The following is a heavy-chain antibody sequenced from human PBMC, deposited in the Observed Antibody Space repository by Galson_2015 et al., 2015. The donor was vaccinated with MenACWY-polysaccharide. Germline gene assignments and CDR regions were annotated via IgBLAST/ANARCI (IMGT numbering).Heavy chain of an antibody. CDR1: GFTFSNYA. D-gene: IGHD3-16*01. Sequence: SLRLSCAASGFTFSNYAMSWVRQAPGKGLERVSAIRSSGTNTYYADSVKGRFTISRDNSKNTLYLQMNSLRAEDTAVYYCAKDSTGVWDVAGRFDPWGQGTLVTVSS. V-gene: IGHV3-23*01. J-gene: IGHJ5*02. CDR2: IRSSGTNT. CDR3: AKDSTGVWDVAGRFDP.